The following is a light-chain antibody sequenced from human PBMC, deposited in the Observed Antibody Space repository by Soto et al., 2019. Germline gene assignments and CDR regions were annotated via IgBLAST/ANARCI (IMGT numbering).Light chain of an antibody. CDR2: KAS. Sequence: RITHSPSSFSASTGARVTLTCRASQRISSWLAWYQQKPGKAPKLLIYKASTLKSGVPSRFSGSGSGTEFTLTISNLQPDDFATYYCQHYNSYSEAFGQGSKVDI. CDR1: QRISSW. V-gene: IGKV1-5*03. J-gene: IGKJ1*01. CDR3: QHYNSYSEA.